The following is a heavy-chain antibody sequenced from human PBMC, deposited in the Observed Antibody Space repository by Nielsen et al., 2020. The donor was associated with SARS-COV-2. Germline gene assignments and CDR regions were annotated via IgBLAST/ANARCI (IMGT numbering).Heavy chain of an antibody. J-gene: IGHJ4*02. D-gene: IGHD4-17*01. CDR2: ISSSGTSI. V-gene: IGHV3-48*03. Sequence: GGSLRLSCSVSGFTFSNYEMNWVRKAPGKGLGWSSYISSSGTSIYYADSVKGRFTISRDNARNTLYLQMTSLRVEDTAVYYCARVGFYGDPEYLDYWGPGTLVTVSS. CDR1: GFTFSNYE. CDR3: ARVGFYGDPEYLDY.